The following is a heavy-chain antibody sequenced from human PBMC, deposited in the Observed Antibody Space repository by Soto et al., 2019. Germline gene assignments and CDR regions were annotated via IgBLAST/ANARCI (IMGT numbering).Heavy chain of an antibody. Sequence: GESLKISCKGSGYSFTSYWIGWVRQMPGKGLGWMGIIYPGDSDTRYSPSFQGQVTISADKSISTAYLQWSSLKASDTAMYYCARQENRRYYYYGMDVWGQGTTVTVSS. CDR2: IYPGDSDT. CDR1: GYSFTSYW. V-gene: IGHV5-51*01. J-gene: IGHJ6*02. CDR3: ARQENRRYYYYGMDV.